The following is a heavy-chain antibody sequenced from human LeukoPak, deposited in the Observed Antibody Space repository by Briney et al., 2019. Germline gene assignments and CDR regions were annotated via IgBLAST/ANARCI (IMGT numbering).Heavy chain of an antibody. J-gene: IGHJ4*02. CDR1: GFTFDEYA. Sequence: GGSLRLSFAAAGFTFDEYAMHWVRQAPGKGLEWVSGISWSAAIIGYANSVKGRFTISRANANNSLFLQMNSLTAEDTTLYYCTKDVEGSGWFYFDWWGQGDLVTVSS. CDR3: TKDVEGSGWFYFDW. CDR2: ISWSAAII. V-gene: IGHV3-9*01. D-gene: IGHD6-19*01.